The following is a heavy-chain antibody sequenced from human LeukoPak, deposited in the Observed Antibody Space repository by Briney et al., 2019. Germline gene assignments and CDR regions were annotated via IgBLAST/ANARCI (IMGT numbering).Heavy chain of an antibody. V-gene: IGHV3-11*01. CDR2: ISSSGSTI. D-gene: IGHD2-21*02. J-gene: IGHJ4*02. CDR1: GFTFSDYY. CDR3: ARARSATADPFDY. Sequence: GGSLRLSCAASGFTFSDYYMSWIRQAPGKGLEWVSYISSSGSTIYYADSVKGRFTISRDNAKNSLYLQMNSLRAEDTAVYYCARARSATADPFDYWGQGTLVTVSS.